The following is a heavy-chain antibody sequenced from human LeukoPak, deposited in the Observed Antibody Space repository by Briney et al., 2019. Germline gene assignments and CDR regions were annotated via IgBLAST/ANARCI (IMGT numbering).Heavy chain of an antibody. CDR1: GFTFSSYE. CDR2: ISSSGSTI. D-gene: IGHD3-22*01. Sequence: GGSLRLSCAASGFTFSSYEMNWVRQAPGKGLEWVSYISSSGSTIYYADSVKGRFTISRDNAKNSLYLQMNSLRAEDTAVYYCAGSAYYRDFDYWGQGTLVTVSS. V-gene: IGHV3-48*03. CDR3: AGSAYYRDFDY. J-gene: IGHJ4*02.